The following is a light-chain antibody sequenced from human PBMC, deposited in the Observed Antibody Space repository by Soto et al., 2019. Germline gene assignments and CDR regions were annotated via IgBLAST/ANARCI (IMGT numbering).Light chain of an antibody. CDR1: QSVSSN. J-gene: IGKJ1*01. Sequence: EIVMTQSPATLSVSPGERATLSCSASQSVSSNLAWYQQKPGQAPRILIYSASTQATSIPARFSGRGYGTEFTLTYGSLQSEEFAINFRQEYKTWPPYRKFGQGTKVEIK. CDR2: SAS. CDR3: QEYKTWPPYRK. V-gene: IGKV3-15*01.